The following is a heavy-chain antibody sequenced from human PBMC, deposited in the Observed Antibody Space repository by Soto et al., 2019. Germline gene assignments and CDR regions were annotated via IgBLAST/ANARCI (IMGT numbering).Heavy chain of an antibody. J-gene: IGHJ6*02. Sequence: EVQLLESGGGLVQPGGSLRLSCAASGFTFSSYAMTWVRQAPGKGLEWVSAIGDGAGHSYYADSVKGRFTISRDNSNSTLYRLMNSRRAEDTAGYYCARSPPDGYYYYYRMDVWGQGTTVAVS. V-gene: IGHV3-23*01. CDR1: GFTFSSYA. CDR2: IGDGAGHS. CDR3: ARSPPDGYYYYYRMDV.